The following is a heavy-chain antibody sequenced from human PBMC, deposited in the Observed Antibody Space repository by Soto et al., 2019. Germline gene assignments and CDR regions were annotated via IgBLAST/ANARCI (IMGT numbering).Heavy chain of an antibody. Sequence: GGSLRLSCEAFGFTVSTNYMSWVRQTPGKGLEWVSVFYSGGSTFYADSVKGRFTISRDNSRNTLYLQMRSLRAEDTAVYYCTRGFPSMTYYGEYYFDYWGQGTLVTVSS. CDR1: GFTVSTNY. CDR2: FYSGGST. V-gene: IGHV3-53*01. CDR3: TRGFPSMTYYGEYYFDY. J-gene: IGHJ4*02. D-gene: IGHD3-10*01.